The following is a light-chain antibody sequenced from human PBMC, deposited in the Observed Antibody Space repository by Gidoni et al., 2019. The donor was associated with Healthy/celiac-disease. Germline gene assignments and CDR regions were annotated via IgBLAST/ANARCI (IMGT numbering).Light chain of an antibody. Sequence: DIVMTQSPDSLAVSLGERATINCKSSQSVLYSSNNKNYLAWYQQKPGQPPKLLIYWASTRESGVPDRFSGSGSGTDFTLTISSLQAEDVAVYYCQQYYSSRTCGQGTKVESK. V-gene: IGKV4-1*01. J-gene: IGKJ1*01. CDR2: WAS. CDR1: QSVLYSSNNKNY. CDR3: QQYYSSRT.